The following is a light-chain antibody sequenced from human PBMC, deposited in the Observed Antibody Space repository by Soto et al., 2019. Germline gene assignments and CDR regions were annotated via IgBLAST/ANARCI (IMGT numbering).Light chain of an antibody. J-gene: IGKJ1*01. V-gene: IGKV3-15*01. CDR2: GAS. Sequence: EIVMTQSPATLSVSPGERATLSCRASQNISSNLAWYQQKPDQAPRVLIDGASTRATGIPARFSGSGSGTEFTLTISSLQSEDFAVYYCQQYNNWLWTFGQGTKVEIK. CDR3: QQYNNWLWT. CDR1: QNISSN.